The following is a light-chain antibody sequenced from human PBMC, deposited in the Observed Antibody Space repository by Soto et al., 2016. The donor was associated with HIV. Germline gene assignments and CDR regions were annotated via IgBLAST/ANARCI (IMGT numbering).Light chain of an antibody. CDR2: RAS. J-gene: IGKJ4*01. CDR3: LQHNSFPPT. Sequence: IQMTQSPSTLSASVGDRVTITCRASQNINSWLAWYQQKPGKAPKLLIYRASNLESGVPSRFSGSGSGTEFTLTISSLQPEDFATYYCLQHNSFPPTFGGGTKVEIK. CDR1: QNINSW. V-gene: IGKV1-5*03.